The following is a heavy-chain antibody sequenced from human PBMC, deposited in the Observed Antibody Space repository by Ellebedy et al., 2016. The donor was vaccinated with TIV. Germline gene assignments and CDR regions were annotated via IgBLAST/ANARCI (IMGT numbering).Heavy chain of an antibody. CDR3: ARESMVRGVIYLPRYFDL. Sequence: PGGSLRLSCAASGFTVSSNYMSWVRQAPGKGLEWVSVIYSGGSTYSADSVKGRFTISRHNSKNTLYLQMNSLRAEDTAVYYCARESMVRGVIYLPRYFDLWGRGTLVTVSS. V-gene: IGHV3-53*04. J-gene: IGHJ2*01. CDR1: GFTVSSNY. D-gene: IGHD3-10*01. CDR2: IYSGGST.